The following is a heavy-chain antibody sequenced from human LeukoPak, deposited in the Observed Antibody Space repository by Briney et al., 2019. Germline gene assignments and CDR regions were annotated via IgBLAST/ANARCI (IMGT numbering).Heavy chain of an antibody. CDR2: INWNSGSI. D-gene: IGHD5-18*01. CDR3: AKDLRGYSYAFDF. V-gene: IGHV3-9*01. CDR1: GFTFDDYA. Sequence: PGRSLRLSCAASGFTFDDYAMHWVRQPPGKGLEWVSGINWNSGSIDYADSVKGRFTISRDSAKNSLYLQTNSLRAEDTAFYYCAKDLRGYSYAFDFWGQGTLVTVSS. J-gene: IGHJ4*02.